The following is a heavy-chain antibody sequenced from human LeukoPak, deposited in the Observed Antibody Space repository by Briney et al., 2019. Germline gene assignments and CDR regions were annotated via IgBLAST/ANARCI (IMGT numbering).Heavy chain of an antibody. CDR3: AREGLMSFYMDV. Sequence: SETLSLTCTVSGGSISSYYWSWIRQPPGKGLEWIGYIYYSGSTNYNPSLKSRVTTSLDTSKNQVSLELSSVTAADTAVYYCAREGLMSFYMDVWGKGTTVTISS. CDR1: GGSISSYY. V-gene: IGHV4-59*01. CDR2: IYYSGST. D-gene: IGHD3-16*02. J-gene: IGHJ6*03.